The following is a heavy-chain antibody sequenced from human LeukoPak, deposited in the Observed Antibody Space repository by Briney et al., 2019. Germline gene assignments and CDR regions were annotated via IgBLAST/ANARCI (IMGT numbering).Heavy chain of an antibody. D-gene: IGHD1-1*01. CDR2: MNPNSGNT. J-gene: IGHJ3*02. CDR1: GYTFTSYG. CDR3: AREEDDDDAFDI. Sequence: ASVKVSCKASGYTFTSYGISWVRQATGQGLEWMGWMNPNSGNTGYAQKFQGRVTITRNTSISTAYMELSSLRSEDTAVYYCAREEDDDDAFDIWGQGTMVTVSS. V-gene: IGHV1-8*03.